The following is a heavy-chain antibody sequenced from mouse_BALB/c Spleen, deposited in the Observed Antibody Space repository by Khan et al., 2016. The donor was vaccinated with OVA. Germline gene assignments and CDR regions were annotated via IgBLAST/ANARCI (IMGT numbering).Heavy chain of an antibody. Sequence: VQLKQSGPELMKPGASVNISCKASGYSFTSYYIHWVKQSHGKSLEWIGYIDPFNGGTDYYQKFKGKATLTVDKSSNTAYMHLSSLTSEDSAVYYWARGTFDYWGQGTLVTVSA. CDR3: ARGTFDY. CDR2: IDPFNGGT. J-gene: IGHJ3*01. D-gene: IGHD3-3*01. CDR1: GYSFTSYY. V-gene: IGHV1S135*01.